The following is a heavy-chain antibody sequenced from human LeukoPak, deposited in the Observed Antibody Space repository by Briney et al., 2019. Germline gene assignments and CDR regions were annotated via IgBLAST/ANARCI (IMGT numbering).Heavy chain of an antibody. CDR3: AKDLRGPYCSTSSCYAGMWVFDY. D-gene: IGHD2-2*01. J-gene: IGHJ4*02. CDR1: GFTFDDYA. Sequence: GGSLRLSCAASGFTFDDYAMHWVRQSPGKGLEWVSLISGDGGGTYYADSVKGRFTISRDNSKNSLYLQMSSLRTEDTALYYCAKDLRGPYCSTSSCYAGMWVFDYWGQGTLVTVSS. V-gene: IGHV3-43*02. CDR2: ISGDGGGT.